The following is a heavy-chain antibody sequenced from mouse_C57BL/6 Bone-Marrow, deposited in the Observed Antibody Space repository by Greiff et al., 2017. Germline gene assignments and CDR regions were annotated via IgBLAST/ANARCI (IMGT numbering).Heavy chain of an antibody. CDR3: AREIYYYGSSYLTYFDY. D-gene: IGHD1-1*01. Sequence: QVQLQQPGAELVKPGASVKLSCKASGYTFTSYWMHWVKQRPGQGLEWIGMIHPNSGSTNYNEKFKSKATLTVDKSSSTAYMQLSSLTSEDSAVYYCAREIYYYGSSYLTYFDYWGQGTTLTVSS. CDR1: GYTFTSYW. V-gene: IGHV1-64*01. CDR2: IHPNSGST. J-gene: IGHJ2*01.